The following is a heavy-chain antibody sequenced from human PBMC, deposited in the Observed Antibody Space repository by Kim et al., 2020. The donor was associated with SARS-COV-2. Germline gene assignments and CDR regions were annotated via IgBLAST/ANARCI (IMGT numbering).Heavy chain of an antibody. D-gene: IGHD3-16*01. J-gene: IGHJ4*02. Sequence: SETLSLTCSVSGDSISGYYWSWIRQSPGEGLEWLGYTSHSGYSTYNPSLQGRIAISVDMSRDQFSLTLTSVTAADTAVYYCARMNDHVWGSYFDYWGQGILVTVSS. V-gene: IGHV4-59*13. CDR2: TSHSGYS. CDR1: GDSISGYY. CDR3: ARMNDHVWGSYFDY.